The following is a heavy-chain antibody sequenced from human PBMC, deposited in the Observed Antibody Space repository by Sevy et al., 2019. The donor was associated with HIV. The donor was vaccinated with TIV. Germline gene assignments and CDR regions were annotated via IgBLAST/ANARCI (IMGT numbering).Heavy chain of an antibody. V-gene: IGHV3-49*03. J-gene: IGHJ4*02. CDR3: TRETNVDIVATIRYDY. CDR1: GFTFGDYA. Sequence: GGSLRLSCTASGFTFGDYAMSWFRQAPGKGLEWVGFIRSKAYGGTTEYAASVKGRFTISRDDSKSIAYLQMNSLKTEDTAVYYCTRETNVDIVATIRYDYWGQGTLVTVSS. D-gene: IGHD5-12*01. CDR2: IRSKAYGGTT.